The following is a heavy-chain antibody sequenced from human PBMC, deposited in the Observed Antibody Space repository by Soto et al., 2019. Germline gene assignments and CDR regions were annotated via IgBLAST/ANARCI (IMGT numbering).Heavy chain of an antibody. J-gene: IGHJ6*02. D-gene: IGHD1-26*01. V-gene: IGHV3-21*01. CDR3: ARDRRGSYDSSYGMDV. CDR2: ISSSSSYI. CDR1: GFTFSSYS. Sequence: EVQLVESGGGLVKPGGSLRLSCAASGFTFSSYSMNWVRQAPGKGLEWVSSISSSSSYIYYADSVKGRFTISRDNAKNSLYLQMNSLRAEDTAVYYCARDRRGSYDSSYGMDVWGQGTTVTVSS.